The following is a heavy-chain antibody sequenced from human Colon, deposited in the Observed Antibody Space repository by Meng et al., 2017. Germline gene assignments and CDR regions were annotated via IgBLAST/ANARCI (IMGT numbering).Heavy chain of an antibody. V-gene: IGHV3-23*01. CDR1: GFTFSSYA. Sequence: GESLKISCAASGFTFSSYAMSWVRQAPGKGLEWVSAISGSGGSTYYADSVKDRFTISRDNSKNALYLQLNSLRAEDTAVYYCAKDRDGSGSYYFYFDLWGHGTLVTVSS. CDR2: ISGSGGST. J-gene: IGHJ2*01. D-gene: IGHD3-22*01. CDR3: AKDRDGSGSYYFYFDL.